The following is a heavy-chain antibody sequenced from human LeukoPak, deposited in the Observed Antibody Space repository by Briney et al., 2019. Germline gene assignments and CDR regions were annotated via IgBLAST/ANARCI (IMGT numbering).Heavy chain of an antibody. CDR1: GFTFSSYA. CDR3: VKDRLNYGSGDFDH. D-gene: IGHD3-10*01. Sequence: GGSLRLSCTASGFTFSSYAMSWVRQAPGKGLEWVSAIGTSGEATYYANSVKGRFTISRDSFKNTLYLQMSSLRAEDTAVYYCVKDRLNYGSGDFDHWGQGTQVTVSS. V-gene: IGHV3-23*01. J-gene: IGHJ4*02. CDR2: IGTSGEAT.